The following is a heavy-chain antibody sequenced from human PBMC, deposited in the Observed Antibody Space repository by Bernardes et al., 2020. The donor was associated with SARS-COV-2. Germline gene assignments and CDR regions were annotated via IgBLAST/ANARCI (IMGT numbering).Heavy chain of an antibody. V-gene: IGHV3-53*01. CDR2: ICSGGTT. D-gene: IGHD2-21*01. J-gene: IGHJ2*01. CDR3: ARGVSEGWYFDL. CDR1: GFVFSNKF. Sequence: GGSLRLSCTASGFVFSNKFVSWVRQAPGKGLEWVSMICSGGTTYYADSVKGRLTISRDSSKNMVYLQMNGLRVEDTAVYYCARGVSEGWYFDLWGRGSLVTVSS.